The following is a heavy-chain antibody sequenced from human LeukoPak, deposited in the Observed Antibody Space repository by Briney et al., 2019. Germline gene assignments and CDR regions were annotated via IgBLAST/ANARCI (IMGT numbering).Heavy chain of an antibody. J-gene: IGHJ4*02. CDR2: INHSGST. CDR3: ARVPSFGGSYVDFVDY. CDR1: GGSFSGYY. Sequence: PSETLSLTCAVYGGSFSGYYWSWIRQPPGKGLEWIGEINHSGSTNYNPSLKSRVTISVDTSKNQFSLKLSSVTAADTAVYYCARVPSFGGSYVDFVDYWGQGTPVTVSS. V-gene: IGHV4-34*01. D-gene: IGHD1-26*01.